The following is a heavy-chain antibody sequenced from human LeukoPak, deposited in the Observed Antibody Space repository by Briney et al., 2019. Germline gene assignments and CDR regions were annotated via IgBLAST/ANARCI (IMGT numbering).Heavy chain of an antibody. CDR1: GYTFTSYG. J-gene: IGHJ4*02. CDR3: ARDLLAIVGATTYDY. CDR2: ISAYNGNT. D-gene: IGHD1-26*01. Sequence: GASVKVSCKASGYTFTSYGISWVRQAPGQGLEWMGWISAYNGNTNYAQKLQGRVTMTTDTSTSTAYMELRSPRSDDTAVYYCARDLLAIVGATTYDYWGQGTLVTVSS. V-gene: IGHV1-18*01.